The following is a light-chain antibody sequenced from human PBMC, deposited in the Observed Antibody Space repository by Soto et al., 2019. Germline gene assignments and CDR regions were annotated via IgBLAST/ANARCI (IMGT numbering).Light chain of an antibody. CDR3: QQFNDPWT. CDR1: QSISNW. Sequence: DIQMTQSPSTLSASVGDRVTITCRASQSISNWLAWYQQKPGKAPNLLIYKASNLESGVPSRFNGSGSGTEFTLTISSLQPDDFATYYCQQFNDPWTFGQGTKVEIK. CDR2: KAS. V-gene: IGKV1-5*03. J-gene: IGKJ1*01.